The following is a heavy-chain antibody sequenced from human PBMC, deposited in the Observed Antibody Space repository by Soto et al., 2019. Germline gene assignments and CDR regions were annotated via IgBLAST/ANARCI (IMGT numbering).Heavy chain of an antibody. J-gene: IGHJ6*02. V-gene: IGHV3-30*18. D-gene: IGHD3-3*01. CDR2: ISYDGSNK. Sequence: SLRLSCAASGFTFSSYGMHWVRQAPGKGLEWVAVISYDGSNKYYADSVKGRFTISRDNSKNTLYLQMNSLRAEDTAVYYCAKAQRKRGITTFGVVRKNYYYYGMDVWGQGT. CDR1: GFTFSSYG. CDR3: AKAQRKRGITTFGVVRKNYYYYGMDV.